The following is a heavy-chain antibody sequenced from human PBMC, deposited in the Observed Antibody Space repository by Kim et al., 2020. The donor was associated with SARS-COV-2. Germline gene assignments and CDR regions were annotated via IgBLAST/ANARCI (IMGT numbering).Heavy chain of an antibody. CDR2: ISSSSSYI. J-gene: IGHJ5*02. CDR3: ARDLVVGAYNWFDP. CDR1: GFTFSSYS. D-gene: IGHD1-26*01. Sequence: GGSLRLSCAASGFTFSSYSMNWVRQAPGKGLEWVSSISSSSSYIYYADSVKGRFTISRDNAKNSLYLQMNSLRAEDTAVYYCARDLVVGAYNWFDPWGQGTLVTVSS. V-gene: IGHV3-21*01.